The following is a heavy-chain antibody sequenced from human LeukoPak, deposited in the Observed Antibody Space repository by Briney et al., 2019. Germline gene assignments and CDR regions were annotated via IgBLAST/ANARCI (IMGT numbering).Heavy chain of an antibody. CDR1: GYTFTSYG. CDR3: ARGDSNGWYFQSAVYYYMDV. J-gene: IGHJ6*03. V-gene: IGHV1-18*01. Sequence: ASVKVSCKASGYTFTSYGISWVRQAPGQGLEWMGWISAYNGNTNYAQKLQGRVTMTTDTSTSTAYMELRSLRSDDTAVYYCARGDSNGWYFQSAVYYYMDVWGKGTTVTVSS. CDR2: ISAYNGNT. D-gene: IGHD6-19*01.